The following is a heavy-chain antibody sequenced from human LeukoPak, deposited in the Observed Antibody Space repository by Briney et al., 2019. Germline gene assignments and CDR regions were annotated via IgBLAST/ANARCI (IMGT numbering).Heavy chain of an antibody. CDR2: IWYDGSNK. V-gene: IGHV3-33*01. J-gene: IGHJ3*02. D-gene: IGHD3-22*01. CDR3: AREIRITMIVVVPDAFDI. CDR1: GFTFSSYG. Sequence: TGGSLRLSCAASGFTFSSYGMHWVRQAPGKGLEWVAVIWYDGSNKYYADSVKGRFTISRDNSKNTLYLQMNSLRAEDTAVYYCAREIRITMIVVVPDAFDIWGQGTMVTVSS.